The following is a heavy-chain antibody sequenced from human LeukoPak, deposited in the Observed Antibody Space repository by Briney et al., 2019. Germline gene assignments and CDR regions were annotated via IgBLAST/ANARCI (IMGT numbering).Heavy chain of an antibody. V-gene: IGHV3-7*03. J-gene: IGHJ5*02. CDR2: IRGDGSRL. CDR3: AKDHGREQLLPNWFDP. CDR1: GFSISPFW. Sequence: GGSLRLSCVASGFSISPFWMAWFRQAPGKGLEWVANIRGDGSRLYYVDSVKGRFTISRDNSKNTLYLQMNSLRAEDTAVYYCAKDHGREQLLPNWFDPWGQGTLVTVSS. D-gene: IGHD6-13*01.